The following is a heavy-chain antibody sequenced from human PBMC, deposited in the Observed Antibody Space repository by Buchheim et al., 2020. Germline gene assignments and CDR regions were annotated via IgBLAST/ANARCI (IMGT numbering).Heavy chain of an antibody. D-gene: IGHD6-13*01. CDR2: ISPFNGNT. Sequence: QVQLVQSGAEVKKPGASVKVSCKASGYTFTSYGISWVRQAPGQGLEWMGWISPFNGNTNYAQKLQGRSTMTTDTSTSTPYMELRSLRSDDTAVYYCARDVGIAAAGYYYGMDVGGQGTT. V-gene: IGHV1-18*04. J-gene: IGHJ6*02. CDR1: GYTFTSYG. CDR3: ARDVGIAAAGYYYGMDV.